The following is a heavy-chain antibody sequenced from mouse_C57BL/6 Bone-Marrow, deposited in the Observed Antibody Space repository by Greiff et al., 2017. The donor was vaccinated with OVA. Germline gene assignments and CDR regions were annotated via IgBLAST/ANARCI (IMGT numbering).Heavy chain of an antibody. D-gene: IGHD2-4*01. Sequence: EVQGVESGGGLVKPGGSLKLSCAASGFTFSDYGMHWVRQAPEKGLEWVAYISSGSSTIYYADTVKGRFTISIDNAKTTLFLQMPRLRSEDTALYYCASGYYDYGVGAMDYWGQGTSVTVSS. CDR1: GFTFSDYG. V-gene: IGHV5-17*01. CDR3: ASGYYDYGVGAMDY. CDR2: ISSGSSTI. J-gene: IGHJ4*01.